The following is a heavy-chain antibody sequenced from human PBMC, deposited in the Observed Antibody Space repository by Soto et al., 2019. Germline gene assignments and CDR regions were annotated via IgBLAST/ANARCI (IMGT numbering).Heavy chain of an antibody. CDR3: ATGGTGPGVIPFDY. CDR1: GGTFSSST. CDR2: IIPILGIA. Sequence: QVQLVQSGAEVKKPGSSVKVSCKASGGTFSSSTISWVRQAPGQGLEWMGGIIPILGIANYAQKFQGRVTXXAXKXKSTAYMELSSLGSEDTAVYYCATGGTGPGVIPFDYWGQGTLVTVSS. V-gene: IGHV1-69*02. J-gene: IGHJ4*02. D-gene: IGHD3-16*01.